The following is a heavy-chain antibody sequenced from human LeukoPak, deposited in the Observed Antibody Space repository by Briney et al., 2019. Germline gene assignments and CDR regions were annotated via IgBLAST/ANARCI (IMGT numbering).Heavy chain of an antibody. CDR3: AKRGVVIRGILVIGYHQEAYHYDF. Sequence: GGSLRLSCVVSGISLSNYAMTWVRQAPGKGLEWVSYISERGGSTTYADSVKGRFTISRDTSLNTLYLQMNNLRAEDTSVYFCAKRGVVIRGILVIGYHQEAYHYDFWGQGVLVTVSS. CDR1: GISLSNYA. J-gene: IGHJ4*02. V-gene: IGHV3-23*01. CDR2: ISERGGST. D-gene: IGHD3-10*01.